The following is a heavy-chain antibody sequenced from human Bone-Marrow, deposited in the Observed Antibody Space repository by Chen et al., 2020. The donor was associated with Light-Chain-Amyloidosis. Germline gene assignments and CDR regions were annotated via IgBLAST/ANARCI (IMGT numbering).Heavy chain of an antibody. CDR3: ARKLGGPFWY. CDR2: INHSGST. Sequence: QVQLQQWGAGLLKPSETLSLTCAVYGGSFSGYYWSWIRQPPGKGLEWSGEINHSGSTNYNPSLKSRVTISVDTSKNHFSLKLSSVTAADTAVYYCARKLGGPFWYWGQGTLVTVSS. D-gene: IGHD3-10*01. CDR1: GGSFSGYY. J-gene: IGHJ4*02. V-gene: IGHV4-34*01.